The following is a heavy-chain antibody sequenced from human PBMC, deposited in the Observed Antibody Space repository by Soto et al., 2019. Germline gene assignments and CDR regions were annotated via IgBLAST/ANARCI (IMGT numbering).Heavy chain of an antibody. D-gene: IGHD2-15*01. V-gene: IGHV4-4*07. J-gene: IGHJ3*02. CDR1: GGSISSYY. CDR2: IYTSGST. CDR3: ARDAVVVVAAQDTDAFDI. Sequence: SETLSLTCTVSGGSISSYYWSWIRQPAGKGLEWIGRIYTSGSTNYNPSLKSRVTMSVDTSKNQFSLKLSSVTAADAAVYYCARDAVVVVAAQDTDAFDIWGQGTMVT.